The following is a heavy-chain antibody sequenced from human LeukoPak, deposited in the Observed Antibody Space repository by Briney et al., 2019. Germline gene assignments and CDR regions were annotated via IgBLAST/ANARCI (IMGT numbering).Heavy chain of an antibody. Sequence: PGRSLRLSCAASGFGFDTYGMLWVRQAPGKGLEWVAVIAYDGSNKYHADSVKGRFTISRGNSKNTLYLQMNSLRGEDTAIYYCAKEKAIGTINYGLDVWGPGTTVTVSS. CDR1: GFGFDTYG. J-gene: IGHJ6*02. V-gene: IGHV3-30*18. CDR3: AKEKAIGTINYGLDV. CDR2: IAYDGSNK. D-gene: IGHD1-1*01.